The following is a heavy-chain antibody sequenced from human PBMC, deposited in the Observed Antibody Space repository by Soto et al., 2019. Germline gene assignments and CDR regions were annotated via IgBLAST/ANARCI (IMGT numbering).Heavy chain of an antibody. Sequence: WASVKVSCKASGGTFSSYAISWVRQAPGQGLEWMGGIIPIFGTANYAQKFQGRVTITADESTSTAYMELSSLRSEDTAVYYCARGGERPIIVVVPAAIPPYYYYYGMDVWGQGTTVTVSS. CDR3: ARGGERPIIVVVPAAIPPYYYYYGMDV. D-gene: IGHD2-2*01. CDR2: IIPIFGTA. CDR1: GGTFSSYA. V-gene: IGHV1-69*13. J-gene: IGHJ6*02.